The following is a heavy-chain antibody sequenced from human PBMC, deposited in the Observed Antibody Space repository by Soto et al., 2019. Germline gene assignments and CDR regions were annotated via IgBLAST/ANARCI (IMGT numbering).Heavy chain of an antibody. Sequence: QITLKESGPTLVKPTQTLTLTCTFSGFSLSTSRVGVGWIRQPPGKALEWLALIYWDDDKRYSPSLKSRLTITKDTDKNHVVLTMTNTDPVDTATYCCVHTSGVGNSACFDYWGQGNLVTVSS. CDR3: VHTSGVGNSACFDY. D-gene: IGHD3-10*01. J-gene: IGHJ4*02. V-gene: IGHV2-5*02. CDR1: GFSLSTSRVG. CDR2: IYWDDDK.